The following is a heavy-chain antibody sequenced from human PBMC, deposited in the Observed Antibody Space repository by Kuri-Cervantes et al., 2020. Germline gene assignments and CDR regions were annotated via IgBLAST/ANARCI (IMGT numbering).Heavy chain of an antibody. V-gene: IGHV3-9*01. CDR3: ARVGSGIVVVPAAMPEGGAFDI. J-gene: IGHJ3*02. CDR1: GFTFDDYA. Sequence: GGSLRLSCAASGFTFDDYAMHWVRQAPGKGLEWVSGISWNSGSIGYADSVKGRFTISRDNAKNSLYLQMNSLRAEDTAVYYCARVGSGIVVVPAAMPEGGAFDIWGQGTMVTVSS. D-gene: IGHD2-2*01. CDR2: ISWNSGSI.